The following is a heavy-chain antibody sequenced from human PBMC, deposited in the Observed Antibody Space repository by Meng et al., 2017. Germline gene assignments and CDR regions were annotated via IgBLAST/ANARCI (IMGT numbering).Heavy chain of an antibody. J-gene: IGHJ4*02. CDR1: GFTVSSNY. V-gene: IGHV3-66*01. CDR2: IYSGGSA. CDR3: ARDYFRRGYTRLGRGFDY. D-gene: IGHD2-2*02. Sequence: GGSLRLSCAASGFTVSSNYMSWVRQAPGKGLKWVSVIYSGGSAYYADSVKGRFTISRDNAKNSLYLQMNSLRAEDTAVYYCARDYFRRGYTRLGRGFDYWGQGTLVTVSS.